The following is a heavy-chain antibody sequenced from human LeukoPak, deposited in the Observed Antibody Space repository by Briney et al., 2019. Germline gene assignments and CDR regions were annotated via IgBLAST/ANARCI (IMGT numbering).Heavy chain of an antibody. Sequence: GGSLRLSCTASGLSLNNYAMSWVRQVPGKGLEWVSASSSSDDGKWYAESVRGRFTISRDTSKNTVYLQMNSLRAEDTAVYYCAKGYGWEASYYYYYMDVWGKGTTVTISS. CDR2: SSSSDDGK. CDR1: GLSLNNYA. CDR3: AKGYGWEASYYYYYMDV. V-gene: IGHV3-23*01. J-gene: IGHJ6*03. D-gene: IGHD1-26*01.